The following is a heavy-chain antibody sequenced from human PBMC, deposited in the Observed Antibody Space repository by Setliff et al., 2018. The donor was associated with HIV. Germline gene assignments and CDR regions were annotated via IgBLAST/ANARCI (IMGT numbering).Heavy chain of an antibody. CDR2: IYYSGST. V-gene: IGHV4-39*01. CDR1: GGSIWNYY. Sequence: PSETLSLTCTVSGGSIWNYYWSWIRQPPGRGLEWIGTIYYSGSTHYNPSLKSRVTISTDTSKNQFSLNLSSVTAADTAVYYCARHGAFYYYYYMDVWGKGTTVTVSS. J-gene: IGHJ6*03. CDR3: ARHGAFYYYYYMDV.